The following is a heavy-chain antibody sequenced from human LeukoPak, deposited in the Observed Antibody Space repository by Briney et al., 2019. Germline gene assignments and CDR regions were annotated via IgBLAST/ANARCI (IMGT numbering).Heavy chain of an antibody. V-gene: IGHV3-11*04. Sequence: PGGSLRLSCAASGFTFSDYYMRWIRQAPGKGLEWVSYISSSGNIIYYADSVKGRFTISRDNAKNSLYLQMNSLRAEDTAVYYCARSRPTYYDFWSGPVDYWGQGTLVTVSS. CDR1: GFTFSDYY. D-gene: IGHD3-3*01. CDR2: ISSSGNII. J-gene: IGHJ4*02. CDR3: ARSRPTYYDFWSGPVDY.